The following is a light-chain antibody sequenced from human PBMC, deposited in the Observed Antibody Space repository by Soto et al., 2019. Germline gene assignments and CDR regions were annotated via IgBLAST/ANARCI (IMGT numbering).Light chain of an antibody. CDR2: EVS. CDR1: SSDVGGYNY. CDR3: SSYTTSSTPLFV. J-gene: IGLJ1*01. Sequence: QSALTQPASVSGSPGQSITISCTGTSSDVGGYNYVSWYQQHPGKAPKLMIYEVSNRPSAVSNRFSGSKSGNTASLTISGLQAEDEADYYCSSYTTSSTPLFVFGTGTKLTVL. V-gene: IGLV2-14*01.